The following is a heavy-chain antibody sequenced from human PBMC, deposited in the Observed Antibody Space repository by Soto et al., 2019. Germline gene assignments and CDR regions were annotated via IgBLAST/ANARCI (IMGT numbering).Heavy chain of an antibody. V-gene: IGHV3-21*02. Sequence: EVQLVESGGGLVKPGGSLRLSCAASGFGFHNYNMNWVRQAPGQGLEWVSSISSTSDYISYADSVKGRFTISRDNAENSLYLQMNSLRPEDTAVYYCARPPYGSTWFPHFDYWGQGTRVTVSS. J-gene: IGHJ4*02. CDR1: GFGFHNYN. CDR3: ARPPYGSTWFPHFDY. CDR2: ISSTSDYI. D-gene: IGHD6-13*01.